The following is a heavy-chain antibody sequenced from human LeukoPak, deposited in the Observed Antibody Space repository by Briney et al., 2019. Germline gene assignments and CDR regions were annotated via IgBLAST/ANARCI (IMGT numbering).Heavy chain of an antibody. CDR3: AKEGGLIVVVISFDL. D-gene: IGHD3-22*01. Sequence: GGSLRLSCAASGFTFSSYSMNWVRQAPGKGLEWVSYISSSSSTIYYADSVKGRFTISRDNAKNSLYLQMNSLRAEDTAVYYCAKEGGLIVVVISFDLWGRGTLVTVSS. J-gene: IGHJ2*01. V-gene: IGHV3-48*04. CDR2: ISSSSSTI. CDR1: GFTFSSYS.